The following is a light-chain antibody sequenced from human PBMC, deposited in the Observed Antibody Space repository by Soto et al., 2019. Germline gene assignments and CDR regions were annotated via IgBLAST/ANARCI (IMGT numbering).Light chain of an antibody. CDR1: SSNIGAGYD. V-gene: IGLV1-40*01. CDR2: ANN. CDR3: QSYDSSLSGYV. J-gene: IGLJ1*01. Sequence: SWAPGQRVTISCTGSSSNIGAGYDVHWYQQLPGTAPKLLIYANNNRPSGVPGRFSGSKSGTSASLAITGLQAEDEADYYCQSYDSSLSGYVFGTGTKVTVL.